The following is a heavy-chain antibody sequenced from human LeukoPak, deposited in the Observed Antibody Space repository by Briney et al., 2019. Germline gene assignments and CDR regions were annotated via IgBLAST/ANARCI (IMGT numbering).Heavy chain of an antibody. CDR2: VDHSGST. CDR1: GGSFSDYS. D-gene: IGHD5-24*01. J-gene: IGHJ5*02. CDR3: ARDRLQLQS. V-gene: IGHV4-34*01. Sequence: SETLSLTCAVYGGSFSDYSWTWIRQPPGKGLEWIGEVDHSGSTNYNPSLKSRVTMAVDASKNQFSLKLSSVTAADTAVYYCARDRLQLQSWGQGTLVTVSS.